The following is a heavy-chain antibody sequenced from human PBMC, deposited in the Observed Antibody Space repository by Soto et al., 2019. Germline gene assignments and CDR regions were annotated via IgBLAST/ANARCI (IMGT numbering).Heavy chain of an antibody. D-gene: IGHD4-17*01. Sequence: ASVKVFWKASGYTFASNGRSWVRQATGQGLEWMGWISAYNGNTNYAQKFQGRVTMTRDTSISTAYMELSRLRSDDTAVYYCARDRATVTAFDAFDIWGQGTMVPVS. J-gene: IGHJ3*02. CDR3: ARDRATVTAFDAFDI. V-gene: IGHV1-18*04. CDR1: GYTFASNG. CDR2: ISAYNGNT.